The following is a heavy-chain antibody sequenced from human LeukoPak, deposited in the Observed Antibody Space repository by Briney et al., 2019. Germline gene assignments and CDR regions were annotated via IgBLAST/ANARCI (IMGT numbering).Heavy chain of an antibody. D-gene: IGHD3-9*01. CDR3: AREKYDILTGYGMDV. CDR1: GGSISSYY. V-gene: IGHV4-59*01. Sequence: SETLSLTCTVSGGSISSYYWSWIRQPPGKGLEWIGYIYYSGSTNYNPSLKSRVTISVDTSKNQFSLKLSSVTAADTAVYYCAREKYDILTGYGMDVWGQGTTVTVSS. J-gene: IGHJ6*02. CDR2: IYYSGST.